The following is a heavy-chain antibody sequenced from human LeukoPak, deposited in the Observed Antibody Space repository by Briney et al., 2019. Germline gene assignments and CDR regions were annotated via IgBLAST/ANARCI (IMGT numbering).Heavy chain of an antibody. D-gene: IGHD2-21*02. CDR3: ARGNCGGDCYSDY. V-gene: IGHV4-59*01. Sequence: KTSETLSLTCTVSGGSISSYYWSWIRQPPGKRLEWIGYIYYSGSTNYNPSLKSRVTISVDTSKNRFSLKLSSVTAADTAVYYCARGNCGGDCYSDYWGQGTLVTVSS. CDR1: GGSISSYY. J-gene: IGHJ4*02. CDR2: IYYSGST.